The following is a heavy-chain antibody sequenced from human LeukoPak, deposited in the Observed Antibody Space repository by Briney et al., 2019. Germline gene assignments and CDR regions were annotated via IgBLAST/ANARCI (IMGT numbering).Heavy chain of an antibody. CDR3: ARGSYGPFDY. V-gene: IGHV3-23*01. D-gene: IGHD5-18*01. CDR2: ISGSGGNT. Sequence: PGGSLRLSCAASGFTFSSYAMSWVRQAPGKGLEWVSVISGSGGNTYYADSVKGRFTISRDNSKNTLYLQMNSLRAEDTAVYYCARGSYGPFDYWGQGTLVTVSS. J-gene: IGHJ4*02. CDR1: GFTFSSYA.